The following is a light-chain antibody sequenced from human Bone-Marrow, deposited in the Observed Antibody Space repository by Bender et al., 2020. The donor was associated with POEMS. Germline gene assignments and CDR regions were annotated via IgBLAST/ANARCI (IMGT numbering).Light chain of an antibody. CDR3: CSYAHIYV. CDR2: GNN. CDR1: SSNIGALYD. Sequence: QSVLTQPPLVSGAPGQTVTISCTGSSSNIGALYDVHWYQQVPGTAPKVLIFGNNNRPSGVPDRFSGSKSGTSASLVITGLLAEDEADYYCCSYAHIYVFGTGTTVTVL. V-gene: IGLV1-40*01. J-gene: IGLJ1*01.